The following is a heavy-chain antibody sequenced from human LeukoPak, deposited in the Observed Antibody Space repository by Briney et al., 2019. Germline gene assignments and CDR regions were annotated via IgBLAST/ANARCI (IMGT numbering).Heavy chain of an antibody. CDR1: GGSISSYY. Sequence: PSETLSLTCTVSGGSISSYYWSWIRQPPGKGLEWIGYIYYSGSTNYNPSLKSRVTISVDTSKNQFSLKLSSVTAADTAVYYCARGIYDILTGYQDAFDIWGQGTMVTVSS. D-gene: IGHD3-9*01. V-gene: IGHV4-59*01. J-gene: IGHJ3*02. CDR3: ARGIYDILTGYQDAFDI. CDR2: IYYSGST.